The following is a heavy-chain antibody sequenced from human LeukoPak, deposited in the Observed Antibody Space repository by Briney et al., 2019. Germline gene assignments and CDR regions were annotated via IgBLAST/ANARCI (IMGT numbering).Heavy chain of an antibody. Sequence: GGSLRLTCTVSGFTFDDYAMHWVRHTPGKGLEWVAGITWNRDNIGYGDSVKGRFTISRDNVKNVLYLQMNSLRPEDTALYYCAKDLSSAITSALVLDVWGQGTTV. J-gene: IGHJ6*02. V-gene: IGHV3-9*01. CDR3: AKDLSSAITSALVLDV. CDR1: GFTFDDYA. CDR2: ITWNRDNI. D-gene: IGHD3-22*01.